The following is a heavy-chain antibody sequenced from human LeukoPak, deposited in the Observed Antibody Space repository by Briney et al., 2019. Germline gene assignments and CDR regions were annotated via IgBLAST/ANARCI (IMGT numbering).Heavy chain of an antibody. CDR1: GFTFSSYW. CDR3: ARESSTVEFDY. J-gene: IGHJ4*02. CDR2: IKQDGSEK. V-gene: IGHV3-7*01. D-gene: IGHD4-23*01. Sequence: GGSLRLSCAASGFTFSSYWMSWVRPAPGRGLEWVAHIKQDGSEKYYVDSVKGGVTISRDNAKNSLYLQINRQRAEDTAVYYCARESSTVEFDYWGQGTLVTVSS.